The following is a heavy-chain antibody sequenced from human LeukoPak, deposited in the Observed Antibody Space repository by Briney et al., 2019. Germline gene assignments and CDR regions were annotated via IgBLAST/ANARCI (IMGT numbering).Heavy chain of an antibody. CDR2: ISSSSTTI. J-gene: IGHJ4*02. V-gene: IGHV3-48*02. CDR3: ARGSVYGDYYDY. Sequence: GGSLRLSCVASGFTFNIYSMNWVRQAPGKGLEWVSFISSSSTTIYSADSVKGRSTISRDNAQNSLYLQMNSLRDEDTAVYYCARGSVYGDYYDYWGQGTLVTVSS. D-gene: IGHD4/OR15-4a*01. CDR1: GFTFNIYS.